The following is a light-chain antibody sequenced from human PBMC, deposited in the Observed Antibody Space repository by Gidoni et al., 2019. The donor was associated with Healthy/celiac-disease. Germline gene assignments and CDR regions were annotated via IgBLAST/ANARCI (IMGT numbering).Light chain of an antibody. Sequence: SVLPQPPSASGTPGHRVTISCSGSSSNIGSNYVYWYQQLPGTAPKLLIYRNNQRPSGVPDRFSGSKSGTSASLAISGLRSEDEADYYCAAWDDSLSGHVVFGGGTKLTVL. CDR1: SSNIGSNY. CDR3: AAWDDSLSGHVV. V-gene: IGLV1-47*01. J-gene: IGLJ2*01. CDR2: RNN.